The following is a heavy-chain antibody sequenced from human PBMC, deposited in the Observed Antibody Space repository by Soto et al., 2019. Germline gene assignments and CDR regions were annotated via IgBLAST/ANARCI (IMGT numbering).Heavy chain of an antibody. CDR2: ISGSGGSI. D-gene: IGHD3-16*02. V-gene: IGHV3-23*01. CDR1: VFTFSSYA. J-gene: IGHJ4*02. CDR3: AKDRYNSGPFDY. Sequence: GGSLRLSCAASVFTFSSYAMSWVRQAPGKGLEWVSGISGSGGSIYYADSVKGRFTISRDNSKNTLYLQMNSLRAEDTAVYYCAKDRYNSGPFDYWGQGTLVTVSS.